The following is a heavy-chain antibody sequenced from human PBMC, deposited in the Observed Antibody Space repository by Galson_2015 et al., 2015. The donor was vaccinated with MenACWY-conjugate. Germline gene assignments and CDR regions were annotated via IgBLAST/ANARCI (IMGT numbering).Heavy chain of an antibody. CDR3: ARDTGTGIFDY. Sequence: SVKVSCKASGYTLTAYAMNWVRQAPGQGLEWMGWISTNTGNPTYAQGFTGRFAFPLDTSVSTAYLQISSLKAEDTAVYYCARDTGTGIFDYWGQGTLVTVSS. CDR1: GYTLTAYA. D-gene: IGHD1-1*01. V-gene: IGHV7-4-1*02. CDR2: ISTNTGNP. J-gene: IGHJ4*02.